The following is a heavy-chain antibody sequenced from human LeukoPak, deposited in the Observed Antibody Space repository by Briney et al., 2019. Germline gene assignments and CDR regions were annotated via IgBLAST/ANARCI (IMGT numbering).Heavy chain of an antibody. J-gene: IGHJ4*02. Sequence: PSETLSLTCTVSGGPISSSSYYWGWIRQPPGKGLEWIGSIYYSGSTYYNPSLKSRVTISVDTSKNQFSLKLSSVTAADTAVYYYARARGTAMVFDYWGLGTLVTVSS. CDR2: IYYSGST. D-gene: IGHD5-18*01. CDR1: GGPISSSSYY. CDR3: ARARGTAMVFDY. V-gene: IGHV4-39*07.